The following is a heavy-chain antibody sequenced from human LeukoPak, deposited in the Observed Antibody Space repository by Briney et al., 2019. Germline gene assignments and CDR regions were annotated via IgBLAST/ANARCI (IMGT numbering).Heavy chain of an antibody. CDR2: IYYSGST. V-gene: IGHV4-59*01. D-gene: IGHD6-13*01. J-gene: IGHJ6*02. CDR3: ARGHSSSWQRGYYYGMDV. Sequence: VKPSETLSLTCTVSGGSISSYYWGWIRQPPGTGLEWIGYIYYSGSTNYNPSLKSRVTISVDTSKNQFSLKLSSVTAADTAVYYCARGHSSSWQRGYYYGMDVWGQGTTVTVSS. CDR1: GGSISSYY.